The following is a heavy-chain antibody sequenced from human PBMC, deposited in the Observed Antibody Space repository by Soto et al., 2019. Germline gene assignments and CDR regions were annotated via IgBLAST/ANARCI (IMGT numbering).Heavy chain of an antibody. V-gene: IGHV3-74*01. J-gene: IGHJ3*02. D-gene: IGHD2-21*02. CDR3: ARRLTHAFEI. Sequence: HPGGSLRLSCAASGFTFSSYWMHWVRQAPGRGLVWVSRINGDGSGTTYADSVKGRFTISRDNAKNTLYLQMSSLRAEDTAVYYCARRLTHAFEIWGQGTMVTVSS. CDR1: GFTFSSYW. CDR2: INGDGSGT.